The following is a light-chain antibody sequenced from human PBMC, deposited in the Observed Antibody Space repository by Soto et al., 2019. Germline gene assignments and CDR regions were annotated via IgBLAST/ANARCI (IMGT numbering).Light chain of an antibody. J-gene: IGLJ1*01. CDR1: SSDVGSYNL. CDR3: CSYAGGRIYHV. Sequence: QSALTQPASVSGSPGQSITISCTGTSSDVGSYNLVSWYQQLPGQAPKLMIYEVSKRPSGVSNRFSGSKSGNTASLTISGLQAEYEADYYCCSYAGGRIYHVFGTGTRATVL. V-gene: IGLV2-23*02. CDR2: EVS.